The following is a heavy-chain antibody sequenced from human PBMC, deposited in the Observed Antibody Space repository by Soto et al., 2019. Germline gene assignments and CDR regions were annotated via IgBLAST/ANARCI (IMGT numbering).Heavy chain of an antibody. CDR2: IHYGGTT. D-gene: IGHD6-13*01. CDR1: DDGSSY. J-gene: IGHJ5*02. Sequence: SETLSLTCTVSDDGSSYLCWIRQAPGKGLEWSCSIHYGGTTYYNPSLNSRVTISFDTPRNQLSLNLNSVXAADEAVYYCESDSEIARFVICGQVIGVTVS. CDR3: ESDSEIARFVI. V-gene: IGHV4-39*01.